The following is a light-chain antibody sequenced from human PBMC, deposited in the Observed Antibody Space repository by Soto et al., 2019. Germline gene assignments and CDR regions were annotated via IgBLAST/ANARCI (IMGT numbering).Light chain of an antibody. V-gene: IGLV2-14*01. CDR2: DVS. Sequence: QSALTQPASVSGSPGQSINISCTATSSDVGGYNYVSGYQQHPGKAPKLMIYDVSNRPSGVSNRFSGSKSGNTASLTISGLQSEDEADYYCSSYTSSSTLVVFGGGTKVTVL. CDR1: SSDVGGYNY. J-gene: IGLJ2*01. CDR3: SSYTSSSTLVV.